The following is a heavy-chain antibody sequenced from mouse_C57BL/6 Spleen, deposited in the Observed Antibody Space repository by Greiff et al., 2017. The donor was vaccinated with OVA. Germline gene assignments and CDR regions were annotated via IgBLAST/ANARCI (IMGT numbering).Heavy chain of an antibody. D-gene: IGHD2-5*01. Sequence: EVKLVESGGGLVKPGGSLKLSCAASGFTFSDYGMHWVRQAPEKGLEWVAYISSGSSPIYYADTVKGRFTISRDNAKNTLFLQMTSLRSEDTAMYYCARDSNYRTWFAYWGQGTLVTVSA. V-gene: IGHV5-17*01. CDR3: ARDSNYRTWFAY. CDR2: ISSGSSPI. J-gene: IGHJ3*01. CDR1: GFTFSDYG.